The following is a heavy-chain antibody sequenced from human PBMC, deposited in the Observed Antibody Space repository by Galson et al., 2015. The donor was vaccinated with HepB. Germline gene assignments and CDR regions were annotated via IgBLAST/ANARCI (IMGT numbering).Heavy chain of an antibody. Sequence: SLRLSCAASGFTFSSYGMHWVRQAPGKGLEWVAVISYDGSNKYYADSVKGRFTISRDNSKNTLYLQMNSLRAEDTAVYYCAKDRLAGAFDIWGQGTMVTVSS. V-gene: IGHV3-30*18. CDR2: ISYDGSNK. J-gene: IGHJ3*02. CDR3: AKDRLAGAFDI. CDR1: GFTFSSYG. D-gene: IGHD6-6*01.